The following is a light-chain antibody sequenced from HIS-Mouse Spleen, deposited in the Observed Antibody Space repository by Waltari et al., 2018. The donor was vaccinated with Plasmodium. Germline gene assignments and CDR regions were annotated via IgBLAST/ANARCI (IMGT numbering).Light chain of an antibody. J-gene: IGLJ1*01. CDR2: DVS. CDR1: SSDVGCYYY. Sequence: QSALTQPRSVSGSPGQSVTISCTGTSSDVGCYYYVCWYQQPPAKAPKLMIYDVSKRPPGVPYRFSGSKSGNTASLTISGLQAEDEADYYCCSYAGSYTYVFGTGTKVTVL. V-gene: IGLV2-11*01. CDR3: CSYAGSYTYV.